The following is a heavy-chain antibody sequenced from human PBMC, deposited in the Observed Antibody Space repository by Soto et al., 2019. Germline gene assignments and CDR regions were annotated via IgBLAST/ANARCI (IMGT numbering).Heavy chain of an antibody. CDR1: GYTFTSYG. CDR2: ISAYHGNT. V-gene: IGHV1-18*01. D-gene: IGHD6-13*01. Sequence: QVQLVQSGAEVKKHGASVKVSCKASGYTFTSYGISWVRQAPGQGLEWLGWISAYHGNTNYAQKLQGRVTMTTDKTTSTAYMELRSLRSDDTAVYYCARDSRIAAAGTYWFDPWGQGTLVTVSS. J-gene: IGHJ5*02. CDR3: ARDSRIAAAGTYWFDP.